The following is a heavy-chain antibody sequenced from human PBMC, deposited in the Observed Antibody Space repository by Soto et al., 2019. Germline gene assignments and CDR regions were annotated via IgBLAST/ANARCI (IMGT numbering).Heavy chain of an antibody. CDR3: ARGLTTKMGVPAQAYNWFDP. CDR1: GGSISSSNW. J-gene: IGHJ5*02. Sequence: QVQLQESGPGLVKPSGTLSLTCAVSGGSISSSNWWSWVRQPPGKGLEWIGEIYHSGSTNYNPSLKSRVTISVDKSKNQFSLKLSSVTAADTAVYYCARGLTTKMGVPAQAYNWFDPWGQGTLVIVSS. V-gene: IGHV4-4*02. D-gene: IGHD4-17*01. CDR2: IYHSGST.